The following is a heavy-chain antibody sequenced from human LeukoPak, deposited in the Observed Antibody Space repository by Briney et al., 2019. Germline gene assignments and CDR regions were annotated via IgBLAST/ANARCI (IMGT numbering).Heavy chain of an antibody. CDR3: AGDIYYDSSGYYVY. D-gene: IGHD3-22*01. CDR1: GFTFDDYG. J-gene: IGHJ4*02. Sequence: GGSLRLSCAASGFTFDDYGMSWVRQAPGKGLEWVSGINWNGGSTGYADSVKGRFTISRDNAKNSLYLQMNSLRAEDTAVYYCAGDIYYDSSGYYVYWGQGTLVTVSS. V-gene: IGHV3-20*04. CDR2: INWNGGST.